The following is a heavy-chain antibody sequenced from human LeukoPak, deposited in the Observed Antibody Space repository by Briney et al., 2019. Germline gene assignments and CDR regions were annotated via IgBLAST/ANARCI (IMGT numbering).Heavy chain of an antibody. Sequence: SSVNVSCKASGGTFSSYAISWVRQAPGQGLEWMGGIIPIFGTANYAQKFQGRVTITADESTSTAYMELSSLRSEDTAVYYCARTRVKDYGDYDEYFQHWGQGTMVTVSS. CDR2: IIPIFGTA. D-gene: IGHD4-17*01. V-gene: IGHV1-69*01. CDR1: GGTFSSYA. CDR3: ARTRVKDYGDYDEYFQH. J-gene: IGHJ1*01.